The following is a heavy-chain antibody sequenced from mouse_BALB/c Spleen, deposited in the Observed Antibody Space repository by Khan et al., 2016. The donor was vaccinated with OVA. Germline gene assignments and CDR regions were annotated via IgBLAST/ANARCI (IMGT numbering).Heavy chain of an antibody. D-gene: IGHD2-3*01. V-gene: IGHV8-12*01. J-gene: IGHJ4*01. CDR2: IYWDDDK. CDR1: GFSLSSSGMG. Sequence: QVTLKESGPGILQPSQTLTLTCSFSGFSLSSSGMGVNRIRQPSGKGLEWLAHIYWDDDKPYNPSLKSRLPISRETSRNQVFLTITSGDTADTATYYCARGPWLLNYAMDYWGQGTSVSVSS. CDR3: ARGPWLLNYAMDY.